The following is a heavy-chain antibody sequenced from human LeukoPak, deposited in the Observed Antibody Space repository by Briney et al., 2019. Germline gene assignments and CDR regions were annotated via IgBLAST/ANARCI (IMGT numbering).Heavy chain of an antibody. Sequence: GGSLRLSCAASGFTFRSYWMSWVRQAPGKGLEWVANIKQDGSEKYYVDSVKGRFTISRDNAKNSLYLQMNSLRAADTAVYYCARAPPPMYYYDSSGYLFDYWGQGTLVTVSS. D-gene: IGHD3-22*01. CDR3: ARAPPPMYYYDSSGYLFDY. CDR2: IKQDGSEK. V-gene: IGHV3-7*01. J-gene: IGHJ4*02. CDR1: GFTFRSYW.